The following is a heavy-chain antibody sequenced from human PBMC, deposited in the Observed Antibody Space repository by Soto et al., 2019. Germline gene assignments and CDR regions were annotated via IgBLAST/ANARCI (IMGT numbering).Heavy chain of an antibody. V-gene: IGHV1-3*01. D-gene: IGHD2-15*01. CDR2: INAGNGNT. J-gene: IGHJ4*02. CDR1: EYTFTSYA. Sequence: QVQLVQSGTEVKKPGASVKVSCKASEYTFTSYAMHWVRQAPGQRLEWMGWINAGNGNTKYSQKFQGRVTITRDTXASTAYMELSSLRSEDTAVYYCARGPGGPDGPGDYWGQGTLVTVSS. CDR3: ARGPGGPDGPGDY.